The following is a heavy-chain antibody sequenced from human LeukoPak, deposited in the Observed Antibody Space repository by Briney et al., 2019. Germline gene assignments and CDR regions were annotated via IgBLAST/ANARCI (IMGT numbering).Heavy chain of an antibody. Sequence: GASVKVSCKASGGTFSSYAISWVRQAPGQGLEWMGRIIPILGTANYAQKFQGRVTITTDESTSTAYMELSSLRSEDTAVYYCARGVPIRDYYYYYMDVWGKGTTVTVSS. J-gene: IGHJ6*03. CDR1: GGTFSSYA. CDR2: IIPILGTA. CDR3: ARGVPIRDYYYYYMDV. V-gene: IGHV1-69*11. D-gene: IGHD5-24*01.